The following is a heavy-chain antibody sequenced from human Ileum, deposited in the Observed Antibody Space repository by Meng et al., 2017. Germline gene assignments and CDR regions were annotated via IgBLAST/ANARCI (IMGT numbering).Heavy chain of an antibody. CDR1: GFTFSSYE. J-gene: IGHJ4*02. D-gene: IGHD6-19*01. CDR2: ISTSGTTI. CDR3: ARDKGSGSSDEESGFDY. Sequence: GGSLRLSCAASGFTFSSYEMNWVRQAPGKGLEWVSYISTSGTTIDYADSVKGRFTISRDNAQNSLFLQMNSLRAEDTAVYFCARDKGSGSSDEESGFDYWRQGTLLSVSS. V-gene: IGHV3-48*03.